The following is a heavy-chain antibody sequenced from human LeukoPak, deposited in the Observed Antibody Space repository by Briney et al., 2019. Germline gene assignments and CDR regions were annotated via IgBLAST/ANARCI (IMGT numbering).Heavy chain of an antibody. J-gene: IGHJ4*02. CDR3: ARGTSSSWGGRDDY. D-gene: IGHD6-6*01. V-gene: IGHV1-8*01. Sequence: ASVKVSCKASGYTFSNCDINWVRLVAGHGLEWMGWMNPRSGGTGYAQKFQGRVTITRDTSINTAYMELRSLTSDDTAVYYCARGTSSSWGGRDDYWGQGTLVTVSS. CDR1: GYTFSNCD. CDR2: MNPRSGGT.